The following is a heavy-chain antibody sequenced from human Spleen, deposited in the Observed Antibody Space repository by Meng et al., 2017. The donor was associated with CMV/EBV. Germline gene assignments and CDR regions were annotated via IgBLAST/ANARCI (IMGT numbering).Heavy chain of an antibody. V-gene: IGHV1-69*05. CDR3: ASVGSSWSYYYGMDV. J-gene: IGHJ6*02. CDR2: IIPIFGTA. CDR1: GGTFSSYA. Sequence: SVQVSCKASGGTFSSYAISWVRQAPGQGLEWMGGIIPIFGTANYAQKFQGRVTITTDESTSTAYMELSSLRSEDTAVYYCASVGSSWSYYYGMDVWGQGTTVTVSS. D-gene: IGHD6-13*01.